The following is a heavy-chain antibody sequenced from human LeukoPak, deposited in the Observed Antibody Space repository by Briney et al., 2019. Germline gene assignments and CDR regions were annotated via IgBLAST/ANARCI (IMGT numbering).Heavy chain of an antibody. D-gene: IGHD6-19*01. J-gene: IGHJ4*02. CDR3: SRGSGWLSVY. Sequence: PGGSLRLSCTASGFTFGDYLMSWFRQAPGKGREWIGFISGGTTEYAASAKGRFTISRDDSTSIAYLQMNSLTTEDTAVYYCSRGSGWLSVYWGQGTLVTVSS. CDR1: GFTFGDYL. V-gene: IGHV3-49*03. CDR2: ISGGTT.